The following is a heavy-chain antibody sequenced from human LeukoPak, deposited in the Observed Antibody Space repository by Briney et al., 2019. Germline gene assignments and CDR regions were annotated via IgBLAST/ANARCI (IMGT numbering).Heavy chain of an antibody. CDR1: GYTFTSYG. D-gene: IGHD3-9*01. V-gene: IGHV1-18*01. Sequence: ASVTVSCKASGYTFTSYGISWVRQAPGQGLEWMGWISAYNGNTNYAQKLQGRVTMTTDTSTSTAYMELRSLRSDDTAVYYCARSRPVLRYFDWLLSAYFDYWGQGTLVTVSS. CDR2: ISAYNGNT. J-gene: IGHJ4*02. CDR3: ARSRPVLRYFDWLLSAYFDY.